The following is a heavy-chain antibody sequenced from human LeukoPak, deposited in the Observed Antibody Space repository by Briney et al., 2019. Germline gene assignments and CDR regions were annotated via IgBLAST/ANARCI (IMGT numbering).Heavy chain of an antibody. CDR2: IYYSGST. CDR3: ARGGGYLYYFDY. Sequence: PSETLSLTCTVPGGSISSYYWSWIRQPPGKGLEWIGYIYYSGSTNYNPSLKSRVTISVDTSKNQFSLKLSSVTAADTAVYYCARGGGYLYYFDYWGQGTLVTVSS. V-gene: IGHV4-59*01. D-gene: IGHD5-12*01. CDR1: GGSISSYY. J-gene: IGHJ4*02.